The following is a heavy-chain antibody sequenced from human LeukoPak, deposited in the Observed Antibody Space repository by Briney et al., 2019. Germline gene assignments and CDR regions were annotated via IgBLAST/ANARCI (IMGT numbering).Heavy chain of an antibody. J-gene: IGHJ4*02. V-gene: IGHV3-33*01. CDR1: GFTFSSYG. CDR2: IWYDGSNK. D-gene: IGHD5-24*01. Sequence: PGRSLRLSCAASGFTFSSYGMHWVRQAPGKGLEWVAVIWYDGSNKYYADSVKGRFTISRDNSKNTLFLQMNSLRAEDTAVYYCARVMATISQDYFDFWGQGTLVTVSS. CDR3: ARVMATISQDYFDF.